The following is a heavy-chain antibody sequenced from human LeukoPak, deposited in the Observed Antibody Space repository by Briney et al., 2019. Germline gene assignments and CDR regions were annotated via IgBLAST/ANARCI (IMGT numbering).Heavy chain of an antibody. D-gene: IGHD6-19*01. CDR1: GGSISSSSYY. CDR3: ARRALSSGWYGNWFDP. V-gene: IGHV4-39*01. CDR2: IYYSGST. J-gene: IGHJ5*02. Sequence: SETLSLTCTVSGGSISSSSYYWGWIRQPPGKGLEWIGSIYYSGSTYYNPSLKSRVTISVDTSKNQFSLKLSSVTAADTAVYCCARRALSSGWYGNWFDPWGQGALVTVSS.